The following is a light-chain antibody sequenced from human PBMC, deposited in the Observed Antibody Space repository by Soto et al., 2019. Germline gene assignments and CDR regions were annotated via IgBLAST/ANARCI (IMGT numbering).Light chain of an antibody. CDR1: SSDVGGYNY. Sequence: QSALTQPASVSGSPGQSITISCTGTSSDVGGYNYVSWFQQHPGKAPKLIIYEVRNRPSGVSNRFSGSKSGNTASLTISGLQADDEADYYCASYTSASTYVFGTGTKLTVL. V-gene: IGLV2-14*01. CDR3: ASYTSASTYV. J-gene: IGLJ1*01. CDR2: EVR.